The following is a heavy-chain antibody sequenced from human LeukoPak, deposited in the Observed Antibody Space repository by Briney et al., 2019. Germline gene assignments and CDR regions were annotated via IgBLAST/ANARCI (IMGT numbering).Heavy chain of an antibody. CDR1: GFTFSSYW. Sequence: GGSLRLSCAASGFTFSSYWMSWVRQAPGKGLEWVANIKQDGSEKYYVDSVKGRFTISRDNAKNSLYLQMNSLRAEDTAVYYCARGTIAAAGYYYLDYWGQGTQVTVSS. D-gene: IGHD6-13*01. CDR3: ARGTIAAAGYYYLDY. CDR2: IKQDGSEK. V-gene: IGHV3-7*04. J-gene: IGHJ4*02.